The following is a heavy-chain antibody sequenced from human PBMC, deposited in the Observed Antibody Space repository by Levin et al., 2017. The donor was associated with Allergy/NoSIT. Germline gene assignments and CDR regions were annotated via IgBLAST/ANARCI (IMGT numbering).Heavy chain of an antibody. Sequence: GGSLRLSCAPSGFIFSNYWMHWVRQAPGKGLMWVSRINTDGSTTNYADSVKGRFTVSRDNAMSTLYLQMNSLRAEDTAVYYCATGGQFRFDNWGRGTLVTVSS. CDR1: GFIFSNYW. CDR2: INTDGSTT. J-gene: IGHJ4*02. D-gene: IGHD3-16*01. V-gene: IGHV3-74*01. CDR3: ATGGQFRFDN.